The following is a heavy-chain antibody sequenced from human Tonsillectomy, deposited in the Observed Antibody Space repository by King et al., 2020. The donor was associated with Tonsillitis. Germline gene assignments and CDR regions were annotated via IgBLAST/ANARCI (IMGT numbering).Heavy chain of an antibody. Sequence: VQLVESGGGLVQPGRTRRFSCAASGFTFDDYDMHWVRQAPGKGLEGGSGINWDSGSIDYAESVKGRFTISRDNANNSLFLQVNSLRYEDTALYYCANSSSGYFLRAHWYFDLWGRGTLVTVSS. J-gene: IGHJ2*01. CDR1: GFTFDDYD. V-gene: IGHV3-9*01. CDR2: INWDSGSI. CDR3: ANSSSGYFLRAHWYFDL. D-gene: IGHD3-9*01.